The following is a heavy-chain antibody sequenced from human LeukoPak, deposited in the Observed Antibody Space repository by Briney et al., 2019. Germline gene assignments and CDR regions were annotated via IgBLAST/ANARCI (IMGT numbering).Heavy chain of an antibody. D-gene: IGHD3-10*01. Sequence: PSETLSLTCTVSGGSISSYYWSWIRQPAGKGLEWIGRIYTSGSTNYNPSLKSRVTMSVDTSKNQFSLKLSSVTAVDTAVYYCARSKGGVWFGDTTKNYYMDVWGKGTTVTVS. CDR2: IYTSGST. CDR3: ARSKGGVWFGDTTKNYYMDV. J-gene: IGHJ6*03. V-gene: IGHV4-4*07. CDR1: GGSISSYY.